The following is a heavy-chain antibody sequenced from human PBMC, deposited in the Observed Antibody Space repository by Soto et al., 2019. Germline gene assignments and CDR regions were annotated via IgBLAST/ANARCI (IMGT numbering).Heavy chain of an antibody. Sequence: EVQLVESWGGLVQPGGSLRLSCVASGFSISGNWMIWVRQAPGRGPEWVANIGQDGNGKNYVDSVKGRFTISRDNANNSLFLQMNSLRVEDTAVYYCARGQGWADYWGQGTLVTVSS. CDR1: GFSISGNW. D-gene: IGHD6-19*01. CDR3: ARGQGWADY. J-gene: IGHJ4*02. V-gene: IGHV3-7*01. CDR2: IGQDGNGK.